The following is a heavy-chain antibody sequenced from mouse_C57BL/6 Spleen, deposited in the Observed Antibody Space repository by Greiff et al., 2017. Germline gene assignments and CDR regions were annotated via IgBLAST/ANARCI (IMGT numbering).Heavy chain of an antibody. CDR1: GFTFSDYY. J-gene: IGHJ4*01. CDR3: AREREYYSNSYAMDY. CDR2: INYDGSST. V-gene: IGHV5-16*01. D-gene: IGHD2-5*01. Sequence: EVHLVESEGGLVQPGSSMKLSCTASGFTFSDYYMAWVRQVPEKGLEWVANINYDGSSTYYLDSLKSRFIISRDNAKNILYLQMSSLKSEDTATYYCAREREYYSNSYAMDYWGQGTSVTVSS.